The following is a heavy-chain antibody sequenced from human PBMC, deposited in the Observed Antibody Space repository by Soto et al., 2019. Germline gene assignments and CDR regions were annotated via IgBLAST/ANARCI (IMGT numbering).Heavy chain of an antibody. J-gene: IGHJ4*02. CDR1: GGSFSGYY. D-gene: IGHD6-6*01. V-gene: IGHV4-34*01. CDR3: ATFADSSSSSVDY. CDR2: INHSGST. Sequence: SETLSLTCAVYGGSFSGYYWSWIRQPPGKGLEWIGEINHSGSTNYNPSLKSRVTISVGXXXXXFXLXLXXXTAAXTAVYYCATFADSSSSSVDYWGQGTLVTVSS.